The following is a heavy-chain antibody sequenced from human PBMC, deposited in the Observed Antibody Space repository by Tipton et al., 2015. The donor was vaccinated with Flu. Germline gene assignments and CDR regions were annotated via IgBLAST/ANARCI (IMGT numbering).Heavy chain of an antibody. CDR1: GFTFSSYG. Sequence: SGFTFSSYGMHWVRQAPGKGLEWVAFIRYDGSNKYYADSVKGRFTVSRDNSKNTLYLQMNSLRAEDTAVYYCAKDSSGWFWGFYDYWGQGTLVTVSS. V-gene: IGHV3-30*02. J-gene: IGHJ4*02. CDR3: AKDSSGWFWGFYDY. CDR2: IRYDGSNK. D-gene: IGHD6-19*01.